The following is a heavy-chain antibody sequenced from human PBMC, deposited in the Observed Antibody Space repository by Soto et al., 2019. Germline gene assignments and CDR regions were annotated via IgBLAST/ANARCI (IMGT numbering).Heavy chain of an antibody. CDR2: INAGNGNT. V-gene: IGHV1-3*05. CDR1: GYTFTSYA. J-gene: IGHJ4*02. D-gene: IGHD2-21*02. Sequence: QVQLVQSGAEEKKPGASVKVSCKASGYTFTSYAMHWVRQAPGQRLEGMGWINAGNGNTKYSQKFQGRVTITRDTSASTAYMDLSSLRSEDTAVYYCARSIVVVTALDYWCQGTLVTVSS. CDR3: ARSIVVVTALDY.